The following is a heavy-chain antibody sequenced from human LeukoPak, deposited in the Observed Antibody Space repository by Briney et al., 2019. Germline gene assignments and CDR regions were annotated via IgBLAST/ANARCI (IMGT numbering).Heavy chain of an antibody. Sequence: SETLSLTCTVSGGSISSGSYYWAWIRQPAGKGLEWIGRFYTSERTNYNPSLKSRVTIPVAASKNQFSLKLTSVTAADTAVYYCARSDFWSGYFDSWGQGTLVTVSS. D-gene: IGHD3-3*01. CDR2: FYTSERT. J-gene: IGHJ4*02. CDR1: GGSISSGSYY. V-gene: IGHV4-61*02. CDR3: ARSDFWSGYFDS.